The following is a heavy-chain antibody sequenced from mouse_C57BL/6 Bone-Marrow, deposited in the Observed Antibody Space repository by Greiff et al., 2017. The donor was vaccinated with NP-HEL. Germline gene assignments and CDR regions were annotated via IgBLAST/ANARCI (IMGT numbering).Heavy chain of an antibody. CDR1: GYTFTSYT. CDR3: ARKADYYAMDY. J-gene: IGHJ4*01. V-gene: IGHV1-4*01. Sequence: VQVVESGAELARPGASVKMSCKASGYTFTSYTMHWVKQRPGQGLEWIGYINPSSGYTKYNQKFKDKATLTADKSSSTAYMQLSSLTSEDSAVYYCARKADYYAMDYWGQGTSVTVSS. CDR2: INPSSGYT.